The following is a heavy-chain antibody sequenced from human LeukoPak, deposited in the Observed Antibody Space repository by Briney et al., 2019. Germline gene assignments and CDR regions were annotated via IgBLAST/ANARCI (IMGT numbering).Heavy chain of an antibody. Sequence: SETLSLTCAVSGGSISSSNWWSWVRQPPGKGLEWIGEIYHSGSTNYNPSLKSRVTIPVDKSKNQFSLKLSSVTAADTAVYYCARGSRGYSYGWGQGTLVTVSS. CDR2: IYHSGST. V-gene: IGHV4-4*02. D-gene: IGHD5-18*01. CDR1: GGSISSSNW. J-gene: IGHJ4*02. CDR3: ARGSRGYSYG.